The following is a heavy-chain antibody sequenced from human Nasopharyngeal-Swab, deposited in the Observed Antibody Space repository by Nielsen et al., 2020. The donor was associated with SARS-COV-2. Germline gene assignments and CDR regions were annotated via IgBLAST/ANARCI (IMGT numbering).Heavy chain of an antibody. J-gene: IGHJ4*02. Sequence: GREAPGQGLEWMGRINPNSGGTNYAQKFQGRVTMTRDTSISTAYMELSRLRSDDTAVYYCARLEWEPQYWGQGTLVTVSS. CDR2: INPNSGGT. D-gene: IGHD1-26*01. CDR3: ARLEWEPQY. V-gene: IGHV1-2*06.